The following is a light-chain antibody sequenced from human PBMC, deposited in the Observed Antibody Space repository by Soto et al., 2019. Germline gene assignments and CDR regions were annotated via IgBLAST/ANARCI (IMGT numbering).Light chain of an antibody. CDR3: QQYYTIPPT. J-gene: IGKJ1*01. Sequence: DIVMTQSPDSLAVSLGERATINCKSSQSVLHSSNNKNYLAWYQQKPGQPPKLLISWASTRGSGVPDRFSASGSGTDFTLTISSLQAEDVAVYYCQQYYTIPPTFGQGTKVELK. V-gene: IGKV4-1*01. CDR2: WAS. CDR1: QSVLHSSNNKNY.